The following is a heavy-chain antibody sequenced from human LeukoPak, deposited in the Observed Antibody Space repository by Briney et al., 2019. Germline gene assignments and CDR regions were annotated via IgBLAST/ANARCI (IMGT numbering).Heavy chain of an antibody. CDR1: GFTFSTYW. CDR3: ARDAVYRPDIVVVPAADY. CDR2: ISSDGINT. Sequence: GGSLRLSCAASGFTFSTYWMHWVRQAPGKGLVWVSRISSDGINTNYADSVKGRFTISRDNAKNSLYLQMNSLRAEDTAVYYCARDAVYRPDIVVVPAADYWGQGTLVTVSS. V-gene: IGHV3-74*01. J-gene: IGHJ4*02. D-gene: IGHD2-2*01.